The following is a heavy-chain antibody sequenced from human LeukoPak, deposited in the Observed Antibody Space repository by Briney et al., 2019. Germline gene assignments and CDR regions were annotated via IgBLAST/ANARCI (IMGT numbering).Heavy chain of an antibody. CDR2: IYSGGKT. J-gene: IGHJ4*02. CDR3: ASRGGILTERPFRFDY. Sequence: GGSLRLSCAASGFTVSTNYMSWVRQAPGKGLEWVSVIYSGGKTYYADSVKGRFTISRDNSKNTLYLQMNSLRAEDTAVYYCASRGGILTERPFRFDYWGQGTLVTVSS. V-gene: IGHV3-53*01. D-gene: IGHD5-18*01. CDR1: GFTVSTNY.